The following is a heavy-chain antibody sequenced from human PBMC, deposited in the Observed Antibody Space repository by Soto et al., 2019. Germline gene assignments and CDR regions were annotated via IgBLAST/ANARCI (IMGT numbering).Heavy chain of an antibody. CDR1: GGTFSNHA. V-gene: IGHV1-69*12. D-gene: IGHD6-13*01. Sequence: QVHLVQSGAEVKKPGSSVKVSCKASGGTFSNHAINWVRQAPGQGLEWMGRIIPIFTTTNYAQKFQGRVTSTADESTITACTELRSLNHEYTAVYYCAREVAADGTFREDVVDIWGQGTLVSVAS. CDR2: IIPIFTTT. CDR3: AREVAADGTFREDVVDI. J-gene: IGHJ3*02.